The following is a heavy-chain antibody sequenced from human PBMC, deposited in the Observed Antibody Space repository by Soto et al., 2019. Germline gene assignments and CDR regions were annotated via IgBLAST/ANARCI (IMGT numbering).Heavy chain of an antibody. Sequence: GESLKISCKGSGYSFTSYWISWVRQMPGKGLEWMGRIDPSDSYTNYSPSFQGHVTISADKSISTAYLQWISLKASDTAMYYCARETTSVTTPYGMDVCGQRTTVTVSS. J-gene: IGHJ6*02. V-gene: IGHV5-10-1*01. CDR3: ARETTSVTTPYGMDV. D-gene: IGHD4-4*01. CDR1: GYSFTSYW. CDR2: IDPSDSYT.